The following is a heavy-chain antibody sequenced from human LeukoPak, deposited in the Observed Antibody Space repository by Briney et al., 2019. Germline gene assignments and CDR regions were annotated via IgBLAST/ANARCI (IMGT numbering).Heavy chain of an antibody. V-gene: IGHV4-34*01. CDR2: INHSGST. Sequence: SETLSLTCAVYGGSFSGYYWSWIRQPPGKGLEWIGEINHSGSTNYNPSLKSRVTISVDTSKNQFSLKLSSVTAADTAVYYCARGGYDYVWGSYRPHYYFDYWGQGTLVTVSS. CDR3: ARGGYDYVWGSYRPHYYFDY. D-gene: IGHD3-16*02. CDR1: GGSFSGYY. J-gene: IGHJ4*02.